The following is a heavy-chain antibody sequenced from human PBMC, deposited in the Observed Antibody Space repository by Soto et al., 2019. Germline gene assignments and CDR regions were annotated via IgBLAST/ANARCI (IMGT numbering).Heavy chain of an antibody. D-gene: IGHD3-22*01. CDR1: GYTFTGYY. CDR3: ARSPFYDSSGYELDY. Sequence: ASVKVSCKASGYTFTGYYMHWVRQAPGQGLEWMGWINPNSGGTNYAQKFQGWVTMTRDTSISTAYMELGRLRSDDTAVYYCARSPFYDSSGYELDYWGQGTLVTVSS. CDR2: INPNSGGT. J-gene: IGHJ4*02. V-gene: IGHV1-2*04.